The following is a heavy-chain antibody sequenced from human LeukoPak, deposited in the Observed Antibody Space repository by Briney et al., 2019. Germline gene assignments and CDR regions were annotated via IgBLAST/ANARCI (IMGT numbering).Heavy chain of an antibody. D-gene: IGHD3-3*01. Sequence: SETLSLTCTVSGGSISSYYWSWIRQPPGKGLEWIGYIYYSGSTNYNPSLKSRVTISVDTSKNQFSLKLSSVTAADTAVYYCAGGTYYDFWSGFGYWGQGTLVTVSS. V-gene: IGHV4-59*01. CDR2: IYYSGST. CDR3: AGGTYYDFWSGFGY. J-gene: IGHJ4*02. CDR1: GGSISSYY.